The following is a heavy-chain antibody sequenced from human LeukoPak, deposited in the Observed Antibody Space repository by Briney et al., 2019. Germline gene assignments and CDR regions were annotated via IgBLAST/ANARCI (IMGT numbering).Heavy chain of an antibody. CDR2: ISGSGGST. D-gene: IGHD4-17*01. CDR1: GFTFSSYA. J-gene: IGHJ4*02. Sequence: PGGSLRLSCAASGFTFSSYAMSWVRQAPGKGLEWASAISGSGGSTYYADSVKGRFTISRDNSKNTLFLQTNSLRADDTAIYYCAKNLESYGDSSTEYWGQGTLVTVSS. V-gene: IGHV3-23*01. CDR3: AKNLESYGDSSTEY.